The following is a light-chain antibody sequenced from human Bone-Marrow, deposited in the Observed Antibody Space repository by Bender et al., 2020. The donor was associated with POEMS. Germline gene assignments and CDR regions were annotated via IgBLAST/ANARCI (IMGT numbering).Light chain of an antibody. CDR3: CSYAGSYNWV. CDR1: SSDVGAYDY. V-gene: IGLV2-11*01. J-gene: IGLJ1*01. CDR2: DDT. Sequence: QSALTQPASVSGSPGQSITISCTGTSSDVGAYDYVSWYRQHPGKAPQLMIYDDTKRPSGVPDRFSASKSGNTASLTISGLQAEDEADYYCCSYAGSYNWVFGTGTKVTVL.